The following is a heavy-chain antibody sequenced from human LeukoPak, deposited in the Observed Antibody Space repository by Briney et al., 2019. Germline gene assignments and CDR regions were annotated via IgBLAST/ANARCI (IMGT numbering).Heavy chain of an antibody. V-gene: IGHV4-4*07. CDR1: GCSINNYY. CDR2: IYTRGST. J-gene: IGHJ3*02. Sequence: SETLSLTCTVSGCSINNYYWGWIRQPAGKGLEWIRRIYTRGSTNYNPSLKSRVTMSVDTSKNQFSLKLSSVTAADTAVYYCARGRYCSADICSGGDAFDIWGQGTMVSVSS. D-gene: IGHD2-15*01. CDR3: ARGRYCSADICSGGDAFDI.